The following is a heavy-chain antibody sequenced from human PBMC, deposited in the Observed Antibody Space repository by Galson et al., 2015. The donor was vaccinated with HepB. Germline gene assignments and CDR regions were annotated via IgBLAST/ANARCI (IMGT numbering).Heavy chain of an antibody. D-gene: IGHD3-10*01. Sequence: SCAASGFTFSSYAISWVRQAPGQGLEWMGRIIPILGIANYAQKFQGRVTITADKSTSTAYMELSSLRSEDTAVYYCARAPGGWFGELSGVDYYYGMDVWGQGTTVTVSS. CDR1: GFTFSSYA. J-gene: IGHJ6*02. V-gene: IGHV1-69*04. CDR2: IIPILGIA. CDR3: ARAPGGWFGELSGVDYYYGMDV.